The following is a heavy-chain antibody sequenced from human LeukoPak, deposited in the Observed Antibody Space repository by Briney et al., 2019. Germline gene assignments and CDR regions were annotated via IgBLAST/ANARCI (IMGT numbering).Heavy chain of an antibody. CDR1: GFTFSNYW. CDR3: AKDITAPGLFYDY. J-gene: IGHJ4*02. Sequence: GGSLRLSCAASGFTFSNYWMNWVRQAPGKGLEWVANIKEDGSEKNYVDSVKGRFTISRDNAKNSLYLQMNSLRADDTAVYYCAKDITAPGLFYDYWVQATLVTVSS. V-gene: IGHV3-7*01. CDR2: IKEDGSEK. D-gene: IGHD6-13*01.